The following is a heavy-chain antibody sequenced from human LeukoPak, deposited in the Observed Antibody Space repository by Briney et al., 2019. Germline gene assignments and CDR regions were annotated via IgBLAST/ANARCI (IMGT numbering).Heavy chain of an antibody. J-gene: IGHJ4*02. CDR1: GLTFSIHW. Sequence: PGGSLRLSCAASGLTFSIHWMNWVRQAPGKGLECVANINQDGSDKYYVDSVKGRFTISRDNTKNSLYLQMNSPRAEDTAVYYCVGGDYWGQGTLVTVSS. CDR2: INQDGSDK. V-gene: IGHV3-7*01. CDR3: VGGDY.